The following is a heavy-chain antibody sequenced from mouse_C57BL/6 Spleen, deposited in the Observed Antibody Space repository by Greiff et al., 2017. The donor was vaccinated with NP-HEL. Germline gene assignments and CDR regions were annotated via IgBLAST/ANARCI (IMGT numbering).Heavy chain of an antibody. Sequence: EVQGVESGGDLVKPGGSLKLSCAASGFTFSSYGMSWVRQTPGKRLEWVATISSGGSYTYYPDSVKGRFTISRDNAKNTLYLQMSSLKSEDTAMYYCARPPTGTWYFDVWGTGTTVTVSS. J-gene: IGHJ1*03. D-gene: IGHD4-1*02. CDR3: ARPPTGTWYFDV. CDR1: GFTFSSYG. CDR2: ISSGGSYT. V-gene: IGHV5-6*01.